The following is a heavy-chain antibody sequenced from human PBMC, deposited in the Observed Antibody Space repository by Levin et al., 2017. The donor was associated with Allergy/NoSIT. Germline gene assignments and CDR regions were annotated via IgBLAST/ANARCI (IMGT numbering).Heavy chain of an antibody. J-gene: IGHJ4*02. CDR2: IYGDGTA. Sequence: GGSLRLSCAGSGFIVSGNYMNWVGQAPGKGLEWVAVIYGDGTASHASSVRGRFTISRDTSKNTLYLQMNSLRVEDTAVYYCARWPEVGGGWGQGTLVTVSS. D-gene: IGHD3-16*01. CDR1: GFIVSGNY. CDR3: ARWPEVGGG. V-gene: IGHV3-53*01.